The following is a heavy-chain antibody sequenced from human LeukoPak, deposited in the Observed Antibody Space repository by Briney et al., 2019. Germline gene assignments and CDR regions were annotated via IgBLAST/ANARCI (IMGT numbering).Heavy chain of an antibody. CDR2: IYYTET. CDR3: ARVSGWNPLEAAHLDY. D-gene: IGHD6-19*01. V-gene: IGHV4-59*02. J-gene: IGHJ4*02. CDR1: GGSVSDYY. Sequence: SETLSLTCTVSGGSVSDYYWSWIRQSPGKGLEWIGYIYYTETSYNPSLKSRVTISADTSKNQCSLKLSSVTAADTAVYYCARVSGWNPLEAAHLDYWGQGTLVTASS.